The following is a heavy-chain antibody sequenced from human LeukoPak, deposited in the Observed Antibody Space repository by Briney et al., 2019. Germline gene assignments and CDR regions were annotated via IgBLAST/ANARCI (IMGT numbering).Heavy chain of an antibody. CDR2: IYSGGSI. Sequence: GALRLSCAGSGFPVSSDYMSWVRQAPGKGLEWVSVIYSGGSIYYADSVKGRFTISRDNAKNSLYLQMNSLRAEDTAVYYCARDAGRTRFLEWSPDVWGKGTTVTVSS. V-gene: IGHV3-66*01. J-gene: IGHJ6*04. D-gene: IGHD3-3*01. CDR1: GFPVSSDY. CDR3: ARDAGRTRFLEWSPDV.